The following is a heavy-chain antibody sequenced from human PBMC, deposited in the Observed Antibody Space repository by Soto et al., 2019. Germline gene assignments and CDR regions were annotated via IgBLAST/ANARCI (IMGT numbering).Heavy chain of an antibody. Sequence: SETLSLTCTVSGGSISSYYWSWIRQPPWKGLEWIGYIYYSGSTNYNPSLKSRVTISVDMSKNQFSLKLSSVTAADTAVYYCARVVITPNDAFDIWGQGPMVTVSS. CDR2: IYYSGST. CDR1: GGSISSYY. D-gene: IGHD3-16*01. V-gene: IGHV4-59*01. J-gene: IGHJ3*02. CDR3: ARVVITPNDAFDI.